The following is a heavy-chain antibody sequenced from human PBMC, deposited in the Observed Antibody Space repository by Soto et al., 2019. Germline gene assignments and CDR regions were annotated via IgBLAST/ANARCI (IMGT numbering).Heavy chain of an antibody. Sequence: ASVKVSCKASGYTFTAYYIHWVRQAPGQGLEWMGWINPNSGGTHYAQKFQGRVTMTGDTSLSTAYMELTSLRSDDTAAYYCARTNIRGNYFYSLDVWGQGTTVTVSS. J-gene: IGHJ6*02. CDR3: ARTNIRGNYFYSLDV. V-gene: IGHV1-2*02. CDR1: GYTFTAYY. CDR2: INPNSGGT. D-gene: IGHD3-16*01.